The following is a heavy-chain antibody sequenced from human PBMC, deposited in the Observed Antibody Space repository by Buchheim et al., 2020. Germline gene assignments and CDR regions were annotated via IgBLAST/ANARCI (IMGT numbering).Heavy chain of an antibody. V-gene: IGHV1-69*01. CDR3: ARDTSYCSSTSCDNGYYYYMDV. J-gene: IGHJ6*03. D-gene: IGHD2-2*02. CDR2: IIPIFGTA. Sequence: QVQLVQSGAEVKKPESSVRVSCKASGGIFSSYAIGWVRQAPGQGLEWMGGIIPIFGTANSAQQFQGRVTITADESTSTAYMELSSLRSDDAAVYYCARDTSYCSSTSCDNGYYYYMDVWGKGTT. CDR1: GGIFSSYA.